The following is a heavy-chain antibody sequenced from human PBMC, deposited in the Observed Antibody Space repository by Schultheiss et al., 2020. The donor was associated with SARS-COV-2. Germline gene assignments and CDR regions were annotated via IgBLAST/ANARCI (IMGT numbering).Heavy chain of an antibody. V-gene: IGHV3-48*02. CDR1: GFTFSSYS. Sequence: GESLKISCAASGFTFSSYSMNWVRQAPGKGLEWVSYISSSSSTIYYADSVKGRFTISRDNAKNSLYLQMNSLRDEDTAVYYCARIQLWHGRWVSNYYYGIDVWGQGTTVTVSS. J-gene: IGHJ6*02. CDR2: ISSSSSTI. D-gene: IGHD5-18*01. CDR3: ARIQLWHGRWVSNYYYGIDV.